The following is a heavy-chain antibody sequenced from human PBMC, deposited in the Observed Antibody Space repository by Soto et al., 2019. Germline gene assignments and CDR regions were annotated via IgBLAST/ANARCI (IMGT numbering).Heavy chain of an antibody. Sequence: QLQLQESGPGLVKPSETLSLTCTVSGGSISSFNYFWGWIRQPPGKGLEWIGSLYYSGNTYYNPSLQSRVTISVDTSKKQCTLTLRSLTAADTAVYYCARGGGSTFNWFDPWDQGTLVTVSP. CDR2: LYYSGNT. D-gene: IGHD2-15*01. V-gene: IGHV4-39*01. CDR3: ARGGGSTFNWFDP. CDR1: GGSISSFNYF. J-gene: IGHJ5*02.